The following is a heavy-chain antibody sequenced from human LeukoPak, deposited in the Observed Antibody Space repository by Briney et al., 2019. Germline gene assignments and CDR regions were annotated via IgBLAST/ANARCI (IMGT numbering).Heavy chain of an antibody. V-gene: IGHV3-48*01. CDR3: ARDQGGYNYGRGYFDY. J-gene: IGHJ4*02. D-gene: IGHD5-24*01. Sequence: GGSLRLSCAASGFTFSRYSMTWVRQAPGKGLEWVSYINGSGNTIHYADSVKGRFTISRDNAKNSLFLQMNSLRVEDTSVFYCARDQGGYNYGRGYFDYWGRGTLVTDPS. CDR1: GFTFSRYS. CDR2: INGSGNTI.